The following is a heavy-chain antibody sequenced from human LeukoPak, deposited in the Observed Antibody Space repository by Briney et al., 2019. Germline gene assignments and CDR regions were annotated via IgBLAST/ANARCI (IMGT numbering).Heavy chain of an antibody. CDR3: AKDLREYYYDSTGAFDI. J-gene: IGHJ3*02. Sequence: GGSLRLSCAASGFTFSSYGMHWVRQAPGKGLEWVAVISYDGSNKYYADSVKGRFTISRDNSKNTLYLQMNSLRAEDTAVYYCAKDLREYYYDSTGAFDIWGQGTMVTVSS. CDR1: GFTFSSYG. D-gene: IGHD3-22*01. V-gene: IGHV3-30*18. CDR2: ISYDGSNK.